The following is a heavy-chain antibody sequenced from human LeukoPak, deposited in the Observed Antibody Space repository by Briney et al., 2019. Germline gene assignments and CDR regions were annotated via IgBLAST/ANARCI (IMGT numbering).Heavy chain of an antibody. CDR2: IWYDGSNK. D-gene: IGHD3-10*01. J-gene: IGHJ6*04. CDR3: ARDRGFGEPISYGMDV. CDR1: GFTFSSYG. V-gene: IGHV3-33*01. Sequence: PGRSLRLSCAASGFTFSSYGMHWVRQAPGKGLEWVAVIWYDGSNKYYADSVEGRFTISRDNSKNTLYLQMNSLRAEDTAVYYCARDRGFGEPISYGMDVWGKGTTVTVSS.